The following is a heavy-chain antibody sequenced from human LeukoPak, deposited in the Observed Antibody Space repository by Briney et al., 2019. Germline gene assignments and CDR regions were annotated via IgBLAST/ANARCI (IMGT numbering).Heavy chain of an antibody. V-gene: IGHV3-23*01. J-gene: IGHJ4*02. CDR2: VSNSGDTT. Sequence: GGSLRLSCVASGFTFSTYGMIWVRQAPGKGPEWVSLVSNSGDTTNYADSVKGRFTISRDNSKNTLYLQMDSLRAEDTAAYYCANVGSSTFGSTGFWGQGTLVTVSS. CDR3: ANVGSSTFGSTGF. CDR1: GFTFSTYG. D-gene: IGHD3-16*01.